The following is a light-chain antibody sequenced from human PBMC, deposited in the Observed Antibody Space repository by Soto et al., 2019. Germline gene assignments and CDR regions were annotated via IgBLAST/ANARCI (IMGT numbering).Light chain of an antibody. CDR1: RSVSSN. Sequence: EIVMTQSPATLSVSPGERATLSFRASRSVSSNLAWYQQKPGQAPWLLIYGASTRATGIPARFSGSGSGTEFTLTISSLQSEDFAVYYCQQYSGSPTFGQGTKVDI. CDR2: GAS. J-gene: IGKJ1*01. V-gene: IGKV3D-15*01. CDR3: QQYSGSPT.